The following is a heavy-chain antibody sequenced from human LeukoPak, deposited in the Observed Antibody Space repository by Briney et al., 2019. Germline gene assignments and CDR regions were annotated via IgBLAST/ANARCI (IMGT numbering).Heavy chain of an antibody. V-gene: IGHV4-30-2*01. CDR2: IYHSGST. Sequence: ASQTLSLTCTVSGGSISSGGYYWSWIRQPPGKGLEWIGYIYHSGSTYYNPSLKSRVTISVDRSKNQFSLKLSSVTAADTAVYYCAREKKLPNWFDPWGQGTLVTVSS. D-gene: IGHD2-15*01. J-gene: IGHJ5*02. CDR3: AREKKLPNWFDP. CDR1: GGSISSGGYY.